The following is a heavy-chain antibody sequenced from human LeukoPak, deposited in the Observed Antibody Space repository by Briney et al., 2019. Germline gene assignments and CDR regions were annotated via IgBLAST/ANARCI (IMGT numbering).Heavy chain of an antibody. CDR3: ARNPYSSSWVDAFDI. CDR1: GGSFSGYY. CDR2: INHSGST. V-gene: IGHV4-34*01. D-gene: IGHD6-13*01. Sequence: PSEPLPLTCAVYGGSFSGYYWSWIRQPPGKGLEWIGEINHSGSTNYNPSLKSRVAISVDTSKNQFSLKLSSVTAADTAVYYCARNPYSSSWVDAFDIWGQGTMVTVSS. J-gene: IGHJ3*02.